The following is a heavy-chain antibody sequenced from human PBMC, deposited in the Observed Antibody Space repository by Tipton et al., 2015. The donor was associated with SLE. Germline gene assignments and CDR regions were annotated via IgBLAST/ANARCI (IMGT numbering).Heavy chain of an antibody. CDR2: IYYSGST. J-gene: IGHJ4*02. CDR1: GGSISSHY. Sequence: TLSLTCTVSGGSISSHYWSWIRQPPGKGLEWIGYIYYSGSTNYNPSLKSRVTISVDTSKNQFSLKLSSVTAADTAVYYCARDAVWWELAYFDYWGQGTLVTVSS. CDR3: ARDAVWWELAYFDY. D-gene: IGHD1-26*01. V-gene: IGHV4-59*11.